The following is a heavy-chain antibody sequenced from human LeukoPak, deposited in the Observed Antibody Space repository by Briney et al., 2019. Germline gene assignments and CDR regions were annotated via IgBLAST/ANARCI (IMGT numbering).Heavy chain of an antibody. CDR2: INSDGSST. D-gene: IGHD3-10*01. Sequence: GGSLTLSCAASRLIFSSYWMHWVRQAPGKGLVWFSRINSDGSSTIYGDSVKGRFTISRYYAKNTVYLQMNSLRVDDTAVYYCAGHYGSGRYHYYYMDVWGRGTTVTVSS. J-gene: IGHJ6*03. V-gene: IGHV3-74*01. CDR1: RLIFSSYW. CDR3: AGHYGSGRYHYYYMDV.